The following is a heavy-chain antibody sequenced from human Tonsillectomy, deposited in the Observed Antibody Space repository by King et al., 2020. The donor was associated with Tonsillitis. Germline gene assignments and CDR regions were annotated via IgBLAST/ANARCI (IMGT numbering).Heavy chain of an antibody. J-gene: IGHJ3*02. CDR3: ARHGALVVVAATLSRHDAFDI. CDR1: GGSISSYY. D-gene: IGHD2-15*01. CDR2: IYYSGST. Sequence: QLQESGPGXVXPSENLXLTCTVSGGSISSYYWSWIRQPPGKGLGWIGDIYYSGSTNYNPSLKSRVTISVDTSKNQFSLKLSSVTAADTAVYYCARHGALVVVAATLSRHDAFDIWGQGTMVTVSS. V-gene: IGHV4-59*08.